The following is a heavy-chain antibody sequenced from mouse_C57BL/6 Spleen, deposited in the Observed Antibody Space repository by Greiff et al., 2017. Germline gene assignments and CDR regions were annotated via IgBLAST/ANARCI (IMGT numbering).Heavy chain of an antibody. V-gene: IGHV7-3*01. J-gene: IGHJ3*01. CDR1: GFNFTDYY. D-gene: IGHD2-12*01. Sequence: DVQLVESGGGLVQPGGSLSLSCAASGFNFTDYYMSWVRQPPGKALEWLGFIRNKANGYTTEYSASVKGRFTISRDNSQSILYLQMNALRAEDSATYSCARYYDSRDPSFAYWGQGTLVTVSA. CDR3: ARYYDSRDPSFAY. CDR2: IRNKANGYTT.